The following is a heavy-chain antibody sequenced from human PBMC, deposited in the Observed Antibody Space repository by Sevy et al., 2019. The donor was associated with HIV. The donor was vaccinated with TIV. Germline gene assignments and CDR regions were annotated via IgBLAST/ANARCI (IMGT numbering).Heavy chain of an antibody. Sequence: GESLKISCQGSGYTFVSYWIGWVRQMPGKGLEWMGMIYPGDSDTKYSPPFEGQVIISADMSRSTAYLQWSSLKASDTGVYYCGKWETGNYIDYWGQGTLVTVSS. CDR2: IYPGDSDT. D-gene: IGHD1-1*01. CDR3: GKWETGNYIDY. J-gene: IGHJ4*02. CDR1: GYTFVSYW. V-gene: IGHV5-51*01.